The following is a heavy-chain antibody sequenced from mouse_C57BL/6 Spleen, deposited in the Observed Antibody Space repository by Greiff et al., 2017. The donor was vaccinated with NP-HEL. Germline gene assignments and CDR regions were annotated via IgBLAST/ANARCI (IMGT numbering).Heavy chain of an antibody. CDR1: GFTFSSYG. D-gene: IGHD2-3*01. Sequence: VQLKESGGDLVKPGGSLKLSCAASGFTFSSYGMSWVRQTPDKRLEWVATISSGGSYTYYPDSVKGRFTISRDNAKNTLYLQMSSLKSEDTAMYYCARHRDGYYSFAYWGQGTLVTVSA. CDR3: ARHRDGYYSFAY. CDR2: ISSGGSYT. J-gene: IGHJ3*01. V-gene: IGHV5-6*01.